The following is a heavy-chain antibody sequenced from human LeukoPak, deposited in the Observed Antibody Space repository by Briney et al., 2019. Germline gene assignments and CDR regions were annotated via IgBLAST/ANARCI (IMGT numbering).Heavy chain of an antibody. CDR1: GFTFSSYS. J-gene: IGHJ5*02. D-gene: IGHD6-6*01. CDR2: ISSSSSYI. Sequence: PGGSLRLSCAASGFTFSSYSMNWVRQAPGKGLEWVSSISSSSSYIYYADSVKGRFTISRDNAKNSLYLQMNSLRAEDTAVYYCARDPSRGEYSRPNWFDPWGQGTLVTVSS. CDR3: ARDPSRGEYSRPNWFDP. V-gene: IGHV3-21*01.